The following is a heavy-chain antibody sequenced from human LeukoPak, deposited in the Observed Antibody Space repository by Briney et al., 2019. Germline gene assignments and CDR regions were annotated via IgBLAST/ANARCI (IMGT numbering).Heavy chain of an antibody. D-gene: IGHD6-13*01. Sequence: KPSETLSLTCTVSGGSISSYYWSWIRQPPGKGLEWIGYIYYSGSTNYNPSLKSRVTISVDTSKNQFSLKLSSVTAADTAVYYCARVYSSSWSGYYYYGMDVWGQGTTVTVSS. J-gene: IGHJ6*02. CDR2: IYYSGST. V-gene: IGHV4-59*01. CDR3: ARVYSSSWSGYYYYGMDV. CDR1: GGSISSYY.